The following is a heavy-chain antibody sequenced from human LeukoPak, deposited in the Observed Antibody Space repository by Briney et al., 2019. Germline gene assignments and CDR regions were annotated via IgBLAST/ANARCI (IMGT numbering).Heavy chain of an antibody. V-gene: IGHV4-39*01. CDR3: VRHLYSSGRYGNFDI. Sequence: SETLSLTCTVSGDSSSSSSYYWGWIRQPPGKGLEWIGSVYFSGTTYYNPSLQRRVSLSPDASRNQFSLNLTSVTAADPGMYFCVRHLYSSGRYGNFDIWGQGTMVTVSS. CDR2: VYFSGTT. D-gene: IGHD6-19*01. CDR1: GDSSSSSSYY. J-gene: IGHJ3*02.